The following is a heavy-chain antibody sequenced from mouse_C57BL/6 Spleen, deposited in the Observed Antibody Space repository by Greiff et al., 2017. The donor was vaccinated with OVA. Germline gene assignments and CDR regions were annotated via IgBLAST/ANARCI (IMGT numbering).Heavy chain of an antibody. J-gene: IGHJ4*01. CDR3: ARREPYYYAMDY. CDR2: IYPGSGNT. Sequence: VKLVESGPELVKPGASVKISCKASGYSFTSYYIHWVKQRPGQGLEWIGWIYPGSGNTKYNEKFKGKATLTADTSSSTAYMQLSSLTSEDSAVYYCARREPYYYAMDYWGQGTSVTVSS. CDR1: GYSFTSYY. V-gene: IGHV1-66*01.